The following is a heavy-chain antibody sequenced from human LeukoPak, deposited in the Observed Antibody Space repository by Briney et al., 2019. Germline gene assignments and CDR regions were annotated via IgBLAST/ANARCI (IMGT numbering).Heavy chain of an antibody. D-gene: IGHD2-2*01. CDR1: GFTFSTYW. V-gene: IGHV3-7*01. CDR2: IKQDGSDK. Sequence: GRSLRLSCAASGFTFSTYWMSWVRQAPGKGLEWVANIKQDGSDKFYVDSVKGRFTISRDNAKNSMYLQMNSLRAEDTAVYYCARVLPVASRDYWGQGTLVTVSS. J-gene: IGHJ4*02. CDR3: ARVLPVASRDY.